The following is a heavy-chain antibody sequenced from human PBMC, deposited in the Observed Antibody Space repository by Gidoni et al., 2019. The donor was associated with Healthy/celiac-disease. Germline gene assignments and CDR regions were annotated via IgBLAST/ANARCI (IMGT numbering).Heavy chain of an antibody. CDR3: ARRVVVAATLRY. CDR1: GGSFSGYY. V-gene: IGHV4-34*01. Sequence: QVQLQQWGAGLLKPSETLSLTCAVYGGSFSGYYWSWIRQPPGKGLEWIGEINHSGSTNYNPSLKSRVTISVDTSKNQFSLKLSSVTAADTAVYYCARRVVVAATLRYWGQGTLVTVSS. D-gene: IGHD2-15*01. CDR2: INHSGST. J-gene: IGHJ4*02.